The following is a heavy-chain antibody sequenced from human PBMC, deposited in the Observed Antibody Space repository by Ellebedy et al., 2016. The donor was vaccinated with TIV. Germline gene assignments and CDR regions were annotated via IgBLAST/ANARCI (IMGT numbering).Heavy chain of an antibody. CDR2: INPDSGGT. J-gene: IGHJ5*02. CDR3: ARGGWGIAARADNWFDP. V-gene: IGHV1-2*02. Sequence: ASVKVSXXASGYTFTGFYIHWVRQAPGQGLEWMGWINPDSGGTNYAQKFQGRVTMTRDTSISTAYMELSRLRSDDTAVYYCARGGWGIAARADNWFDPWGQGTLVTVSS. D-gene: IGHD6-6*01. CDR1: GYTFTGFY.